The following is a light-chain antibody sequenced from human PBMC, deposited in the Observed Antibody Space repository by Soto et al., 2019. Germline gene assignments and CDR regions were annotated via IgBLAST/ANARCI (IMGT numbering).Light chain of an antibody. V-gene: IGKV3-11*01. CDR2: DAS. J-gene: IGKJ4*01. CDR3: QQHISWPLT. CDR1: QSVTNS. Sequence: EIVLTQSPATLSLSPGERATLSCRASQSVTNSLAWYQQKPGQAPRLLVYDASNRATDIPTRFSGSGSGTDFTLTISTLEPEDFAVYYCQQHISWPLTFGGGTKVDIK.